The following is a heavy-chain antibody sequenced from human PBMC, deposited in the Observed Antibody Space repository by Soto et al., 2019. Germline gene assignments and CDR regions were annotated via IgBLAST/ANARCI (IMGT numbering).Heavy chain of an antibody. CDR2: INSDASSI. Sequence: PGGSLRLSCGASGITFNNYWMHWVRQAPGKGLVWVSRINSDASSISYADSVKGRFTISRDNAKNTLYLQMNSLRAEDTAVYYCARSRYSGSYYGYWGQGTLVTSPQ. D-gene: IGHD1-26*01. V-gene: IGHV3-74*01. J-gene: IGHJ4*02. CDR3: ARSRYSGSYYGY. CDR1: GITFNNYW.